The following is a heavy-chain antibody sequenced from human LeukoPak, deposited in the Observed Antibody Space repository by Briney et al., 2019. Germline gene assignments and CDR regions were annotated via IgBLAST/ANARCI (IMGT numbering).Heavy chain of an antibody. CDR1: GGSIRSYY. Sequence: SETLSLTCTVSGGSIRSYYWSWIRQPPGKGLEWIGYIYYSGSTNYNPSLKSRVTISVDTSKNQFSLKLSSVTAADTAVYYCARDSVPLYYDFWSGFYGMDVWGQGTTVTVSS. CDR3: ARDSVPLYYDFWSGFYGMDV. CDR2: IYYSGST. D-gene: IGHD3-3*01. J-gene: IGHJ6*02. V-gene: IGHV4-59*01.